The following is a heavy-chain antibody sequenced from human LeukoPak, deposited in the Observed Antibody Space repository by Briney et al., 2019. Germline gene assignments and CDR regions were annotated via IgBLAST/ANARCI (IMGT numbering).Heavy chain of an antibody. D-gene: IGHD3-16*02. Sequence: PSETLSLTCTVSGGSISSYYWSWIRQPPAKGLEWIGYIYYSGSTNYNPSLKSRVTISVDTSKNQFSLKLSSVTAADTAVYYCARTVIPYFDYWGQGTLVTVSS. J-gene: IGHJ4*02. CDR2: IYYSGST. CDR3: ARTVIPYFDY. CDR1: GGSISSYY. V-gene: IGHV4-59*01.